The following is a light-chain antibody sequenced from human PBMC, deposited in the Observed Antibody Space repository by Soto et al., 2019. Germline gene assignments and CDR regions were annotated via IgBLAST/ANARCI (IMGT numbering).Light chain of an antibody. V-gene: IGKV1-9*01. CDR1: QGISNY. Sequence: DIQMTQSPSTLSASVGDRVTITCRASQGISNYLAWYQQKPGKAPNLLIHTASSLQTGVPSRFSGSGSGTDFTLTISSLQPQDSATYFCLQDPGYSRTFGQGTKVDIK. CDR3: LQDPGYSRT. CDR2: TAS. J-gene: IGKJ1*01.